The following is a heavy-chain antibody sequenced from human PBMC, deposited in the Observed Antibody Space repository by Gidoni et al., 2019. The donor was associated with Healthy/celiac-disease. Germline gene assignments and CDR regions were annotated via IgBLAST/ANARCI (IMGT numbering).Heavy chain of an antibody. CDR1: GFTCGHSA. D-gene: IGHD4-17*01. V-gene: IGHV3-49*03. CDR3: TRDYGEGYYYGMDV. CDR2: IRSKAYGGTT. J-gene: IGHJ6*02. Sequence: EVQLVESGGGLVQPGRSLLLSCTASGFTCGHSAMSWFRQAPGKGLEWVGFIRSKAYGGTTEYAASVKGRFTISRDDSKSIAYLQMNSLKTEDTAVYYCTRDYGEGYYYGMDVWGQGTTVTVSS.